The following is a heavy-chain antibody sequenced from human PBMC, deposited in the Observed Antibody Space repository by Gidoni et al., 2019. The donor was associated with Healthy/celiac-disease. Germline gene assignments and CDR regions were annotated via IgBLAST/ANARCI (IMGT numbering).Heavy chain of an antibody. CDR1: GFTFSSYG. CDR2: EWDDGSNK. J-gene: IGHJ3*02. D-gene: IGHD2-2*01. Sequence: QVQLVESGGGVVQPGRSLRLSRAASGFTFSSYGMHWVRQAPGKGLEWVAVEWDDGSNKYYADSVKGRFTISRDNSKNTLYLKMNSLRAEDTAVYYCARGVLVVPAADDAFDIWGQGTMVTVSS. V-gene: IGHV3-33*01. CDR3: ARGVLVVPAADDAFDI.